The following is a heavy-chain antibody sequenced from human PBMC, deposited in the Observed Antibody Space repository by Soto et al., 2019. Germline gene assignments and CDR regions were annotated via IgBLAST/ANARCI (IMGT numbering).Heavy chain of an antibody. J-gene: IGHJ4*02. CDR1: GGSFSGYY. V-gene: IGHV4-34*01. CDR2: INHSGST. CDR3: ARVVPAAKLDY. D-gene: IGHD2-2*01. Sequence: SETLSLTCAVYGGSFSGYYWSWIRQPPGKGLEWIGEINHSGSTNYNPSLKSRVTISVDTSKNQFSLKLSSVTAADTAVYYCARVVPAAKLDYWGQGTLVTVSS.